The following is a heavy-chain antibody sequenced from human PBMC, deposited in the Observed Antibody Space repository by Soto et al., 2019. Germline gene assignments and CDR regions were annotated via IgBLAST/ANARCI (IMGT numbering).Heavy chain of an antibody. D-gene: IGHD3-22*01. CDR1: GRPVSSGGYY. CDR3: VRDRALDSSGHWFDT. V-gene: IGHV4-31*03. Sequence: SETLSLTCTVSGRPVSSGGYYWTWIRQHPGRGLEWIGYVYHIGSPYYNPSLENRVTISLDTSKNQFSLNLTSVTAADTAIYYCVRDRALDSSGHWFDTWGQGTLVTVSS. CDR2: VYHIGSP. J-gene: IGHJ5*02.